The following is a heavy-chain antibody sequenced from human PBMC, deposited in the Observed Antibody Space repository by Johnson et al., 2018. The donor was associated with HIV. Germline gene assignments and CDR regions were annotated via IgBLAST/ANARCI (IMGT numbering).Heavy chain of an antibody. V-gene: IGHV3-66*01. CDR1: GFTVSSNY. Sequence: VQLVESGGGLVQPGGSLRLSCAASGFTVSSNYMSWVRQAPGKGLEWVSVIYSGGSTYYADSVKGRFTISRDNSKNTLYLQMNSLRAEDTAVYFCARDLIPDSTFFYDTTSYFPDALDIWGQGTLVTVSS. CDR3: ARDLIPDSTFFYDTTSYFPDALDI. J-gene: IGHJ3*02. CDR2: IYSGGST. D-gene: IGHD3-22*01.